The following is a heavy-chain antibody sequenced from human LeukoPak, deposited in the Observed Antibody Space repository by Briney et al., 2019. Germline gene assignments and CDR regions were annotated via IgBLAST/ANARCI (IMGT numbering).Heavy chain of an antibody. CDR3: ARAKTNYYYYYMDV. J-gene: IGHJ6*03. V-gene: IGHV3-20*04. D-gene: IGHD1/OR15-1a*01. CDR1: GFTFDDYG. CDR2: INWSGGST. Sequence: PGGSLRLSCAASGFTFDDYGMSWVRQAPGKGLEWVSGINWSGGSTGYADSVKGRFTISRDNAKNSLYLQMNSLRAEDTALYYCARAKTNYYYYYMDVWGKGTTVTVSS.